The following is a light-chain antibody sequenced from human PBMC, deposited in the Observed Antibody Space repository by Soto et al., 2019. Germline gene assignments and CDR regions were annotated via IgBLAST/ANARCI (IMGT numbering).Light chain of an antibody. J-gene: IGKJ4*01. V-gene: IGKV3-11*01. CDR2: GAS. Sequence: EIVMTQSPATVSVSPRERATLCCRASQSVSSDLAWYEQKPGQAPRLLISGASTRATGIPARFSGSGSGTDFTLTISSLEPEDFAVYYCQQRSNWPRLTFGGGTKVDIK. CDR1: QSVSSD. CDR3: QQRSNWPRLT.